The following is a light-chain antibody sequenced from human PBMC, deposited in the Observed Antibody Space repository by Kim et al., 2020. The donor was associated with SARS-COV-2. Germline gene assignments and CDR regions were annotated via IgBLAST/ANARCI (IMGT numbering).Light chain of an antibody. Sequence: EIVLTQSPGTLSLSPGERATLSCRASQSVSSSYLAWYQQKPGQAPRLLIYGASSRATGIPDRFSDSGSGTDFTLTISRLEPEDFAVYYCQQSGSSAWTFGQGTKVDIK. J-gene: IGKJ1*01. CDR2: GAS. CDR1: QSVSSSY. CDR3: QQSGSSAWT. V-gene: IGKV3-20*01.